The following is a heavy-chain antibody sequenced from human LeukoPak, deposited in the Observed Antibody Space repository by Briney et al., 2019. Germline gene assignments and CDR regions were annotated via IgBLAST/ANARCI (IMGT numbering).Heavy chain of an antibody. Sequence: PSETLSLTCAVSGGSISSSNWWSWVRQPPGKGLEWIGEIYHSGSTYYSPSLKSRVTISVDTSKNQFSLKLSSVTAADTAVYLCARVLSSGSYPPDYWGQGTLVTVFS. V-gene: IGHV4-4*02. D-gene: IGHD3-10*01. CDR3: ARVLSSGSYPPDY. CDR2: IYHSGST. CDR1: GGSISSSNW. J-gene: IGHJ4*02.